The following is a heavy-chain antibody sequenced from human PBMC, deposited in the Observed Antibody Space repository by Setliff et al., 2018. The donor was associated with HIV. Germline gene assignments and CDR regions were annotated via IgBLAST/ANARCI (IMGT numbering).Heavy chain of an antibody. CDR1: SGSITSRTYY. CDR3: ARSKTFYDFWGGYYTHGAFKI. CDR2: IFYSGIT. J-gene: IGHJ3*02. V-gene: IGHV4-39*01. Sequence: PSETLSLTCTVSSGSITSRTYYWGWIRQPPGEGLEWIGSIFYSGITYYNPSLKSRVSISADTSKNQFSLNLTSVTAADTAVYYCARSKTFYDFWGGYYTHGAFKIWGLGTMVTVSS. D-gene: IGHD3-3*01.